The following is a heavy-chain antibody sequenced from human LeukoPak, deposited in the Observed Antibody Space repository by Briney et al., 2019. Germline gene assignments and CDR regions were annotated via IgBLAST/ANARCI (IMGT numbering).Heavy chain of an antibody. CDR3: ARTAPYYDSSGYYSPYYYYGMDV. D-gene: IGHD3-22*01. CDR2: INSDGSST. CDR1: GFTFSSYW. V-gene: IGHV3-74*01. J-gene: IGHJ6*02. Sequence: GGSLRLSCAASGFTFSSYWMHWVRQAPGKGLVWVSGINSDGSSTSYADSVKGRFTISRDNAKNTLYLQMNSLRAEDTAVYYCARTAPYYDSSGYYSPYYYYGMDVWGQGTTVTVSS.